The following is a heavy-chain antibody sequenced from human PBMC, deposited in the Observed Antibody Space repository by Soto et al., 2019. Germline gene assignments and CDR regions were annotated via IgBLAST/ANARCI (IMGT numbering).Heavy chain of an antibody. CDR1: GFTFSTFV. Sequence: PGGSLRLSCAASGFTFSTFVMHWVRQAPGKGLEWVTTISHDSNNKHYADSVRGRFTISRDNSKNTVYLQMDTLTSEGRVVVGASTMIDLSNPLQPLSWG. J-gene: IGHJ5*01. CDR3: STMIDLSNPLQPLS. V-gene: IGHV3-30-3*01. D-gene: IGHD3-22*01. CDR2: ISHDSNNK.